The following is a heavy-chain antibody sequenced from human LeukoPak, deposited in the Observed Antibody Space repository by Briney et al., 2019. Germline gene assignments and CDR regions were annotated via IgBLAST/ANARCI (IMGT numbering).Heavy chain of an antibody. CDR2: IYYSGST. V-gene: IGHV4-61*01. Sequence: SETLSLTCTVSGGSISSSSDYWSWIRQPPGKGLEWIGYIYYSGSTNYNPSLKSRVTISVDTSKNQFSLKLSSVTAADTAVYYCARARDWGSSYYYYYYMDVWGKGTTVTISS. CDR3: ARARDWGSSYYYYYYMDV. J-gene: IGHJ6*03. D-gene: IGHD7-27*01. CDR1: GGSISSSSDY.